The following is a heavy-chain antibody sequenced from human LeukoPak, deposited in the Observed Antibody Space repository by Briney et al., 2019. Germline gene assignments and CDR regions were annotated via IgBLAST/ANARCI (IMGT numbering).Heavy chain of an antibody. CDR1: GFTFSSYS. Sequence: PGGSLRLSCAASGFTFSSYSMNWVRQAPGKGLEWVSSISSSSSYIYYADSVKSRFTISRDNAKNSLYLQMNSLRAEDTAVYYCARGASSGWYFDYWGQGTLVTVSS. J-gene: IGHJ4*02. CDR3: ARGASSGWYFDY. CDR2: ISSSSSYI. V-gene: IGHV3-21*01. D-gene: IGHD6-19*01.